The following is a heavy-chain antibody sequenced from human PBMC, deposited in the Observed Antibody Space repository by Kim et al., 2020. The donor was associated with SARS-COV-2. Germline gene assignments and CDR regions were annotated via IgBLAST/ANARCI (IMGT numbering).Heavy chain of an antibody. J-gene: IGHJ4*02. CDR3: ARGLDCTNGVCYTGIAGGGLCDY. Sequence: SETLSLTCAVYGGSFSGYYWSWIRQPPGKGLEWIGEINHSGSTNYNPSLKSRVTISVDTSKNQFSLKLSSVTAADTAVYYCARGLDCTNGVCYTGIAGGGLCDYWGQGTLVTVSS. CDR2: INHSGST. V-gene: IGHV4-34*01. D-gene: IGHD2-8*01. CDR1: GGSFSGYY.